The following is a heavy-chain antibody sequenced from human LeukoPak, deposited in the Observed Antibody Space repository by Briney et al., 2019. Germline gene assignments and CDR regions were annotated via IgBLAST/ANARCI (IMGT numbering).Heavy chain of an antibody. J-gene: IGHJ4*02. CDR2: IYTSGST. D-gene: IGHD3-22*01. CDR1: GGSISSGSYY. V-gene: IGHV4-61*02. Sequence: SQTLSLTCTVSGGSISSGSYYWSWIRQPAGKGLEWIGRIYTSGSTNYNPSLKSRVTISVDTSKNQFSLKLGSVTAADTAVYYCARDPGDYDSSGLLDYWGQGTLVTVSS. CDR3: ARDPGDYDSSGLLDY.